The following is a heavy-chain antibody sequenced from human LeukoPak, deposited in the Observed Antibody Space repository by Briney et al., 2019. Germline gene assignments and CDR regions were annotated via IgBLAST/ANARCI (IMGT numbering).Heavy chain of an antibody. D-gene: IGHD3-9*01. J-gene: IGHJ4*02. CDR3: ASPGSSYDILTGPGYCDY. CDR1: GYTFSDYY. Sequence: EASVKVSCKTSGYTFSDYYMHWVRQAPGQGLEWMGWINPNSGGTNFAQKFQGRVTMTRDTSISTAYMELSRLRSDDTAVYYCASPGSSYDILTGPGYCDYWGQGTLVTVSS. V-gene: IGHV1-2*02. CDR2: INPNSGGT.